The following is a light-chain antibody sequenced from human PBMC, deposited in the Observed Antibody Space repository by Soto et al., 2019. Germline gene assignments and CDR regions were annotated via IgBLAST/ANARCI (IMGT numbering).Light chain of an antibody. J-gene: IGLJ1*01. CDR1: SSDVGGYNY. V-gene: IGLV2-11*01. CDR2: DVG. Sequence: QSALTQPRSVSGSPGQSVTISCTGTSSDVGGYNYVSWYQQHPGKAPKVMIYDVGKRPSGVPDRFSGAKSGNTASLTISGLQADDEADYYCCSHAGSYTYVFGTGTKVTVL. CDR3: CSHAGSYTYV.